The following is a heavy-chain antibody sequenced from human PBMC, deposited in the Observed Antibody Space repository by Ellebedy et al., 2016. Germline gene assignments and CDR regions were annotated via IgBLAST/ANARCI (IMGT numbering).Heavy chain of an antibody. V-gene: IGHV3-21*01. Sequence: GESLKISXAASGFTFSTYSMNWVRQAPGKGLEWVSSISSSSSYIYYADSVKGRFTISRDNAKNSLYLQMNSLRVEDTAVYYCAREPNTGYDLDYWGQGTLVTVSS. CDR2: ISSSSSYI. J-gene: IGHJ4*02. CDR1: GFTFSTYS. CDR3: AREPNTGYDLDY. D-gene: IGHD5-12*01.